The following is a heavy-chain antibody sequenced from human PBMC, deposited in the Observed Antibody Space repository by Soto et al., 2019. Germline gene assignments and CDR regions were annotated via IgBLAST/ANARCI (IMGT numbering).Heavy chain of an antibody. D-gene: IGHD1-20*01. V-gene: IGHV3-30-3*01. CDR2: ISYDGSNK. CDR1: GFTFSSYA. J-gene: IGHJ4*02. CDR3: AREVSDNWNDGSQFDY. Sequence: QVQLVESGGGVVQPGRSLRLSCAASGFTFSSYAMHWVRQAPGKGLEWVAVISYDGSNKYYADSVKGRFTISRDNXKXXLYLQMNSLRAEDTAVYYCAREVSDNWNDGSQFDYWGQGTLVTVSS.